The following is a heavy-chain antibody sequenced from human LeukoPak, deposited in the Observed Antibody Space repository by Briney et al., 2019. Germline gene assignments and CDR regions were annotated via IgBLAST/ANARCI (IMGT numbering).Heavy chain of an antibody. V-gene: IGHV3-7*01. CDR1: GFTFSSYW. J-gene: IGHJ3*02. CDR3: VNGGYFAFDI. D-gene: IGHD3-22*01. Sequence: PGGPLRLSCAASGFTFSSYWMSWVRQAPGKGLEWVANIKQDGSEKYYVDSVKGRFTISRDNAKNSLYLQMNSLRAEDTAVYYCVNGGYFAFDIWGQGTMVTVSS. CDR2: IKQDGSEK.